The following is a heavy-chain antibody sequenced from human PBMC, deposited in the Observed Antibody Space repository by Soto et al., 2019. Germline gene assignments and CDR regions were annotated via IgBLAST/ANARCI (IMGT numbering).Heavy chain of an antibody. CDR1: GFTFTSSA. J-gene: IGHJ6*02. Sequence: GASVKVSCKASGFTFTSSAVQWVRQARGQRLEWIGWIVVGSGNTNYAQKFQERVTITRDMSTSTAYMELSSLRSEDTAVYYCAADAMYYDFWSGYSPHGMDVWGQGTTVTVSS. D-gene: IGHD3-3*01. CDR2: IVVGSGNT. V-gene: IGHV1-58*01. CDR3: AADAMYYDFWSGYSPHGMDV.